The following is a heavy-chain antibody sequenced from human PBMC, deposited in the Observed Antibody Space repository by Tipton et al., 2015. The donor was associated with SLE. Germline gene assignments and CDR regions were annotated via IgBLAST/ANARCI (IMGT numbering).Heavy chain of an antibody. J-gene: IGHJ3*02. D-gene: IGHD2-15*01. CDR3: TSNRINYNAFDI. V-gene: IGHV3-9*01. Sequence: SLRLFCVASGFTIDDYAMVWVRQAPGKGLEWASGITWNGASIAYADSVRGRFTISRDNARKSLYLQMESLRAEDSAMYYCTSNRINYNAFDIWGQGTLVTVSS. CDR2: ITWNGASI. CDR1: GFTIDDYA.